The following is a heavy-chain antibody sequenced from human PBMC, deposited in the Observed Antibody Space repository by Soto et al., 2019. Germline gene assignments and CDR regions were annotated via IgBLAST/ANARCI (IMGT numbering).Heavy chain of an antibody. V-gene: IGHV3-23*01. J-gene: IGHJ4*02. Sequence: EVRLLESGGGLVQPGGSLRLSCAASGFTFSNYAVTWVRQAPGKGLEWVSTISGSGGSTYYADSVKGRFTISRDNSKNTLYLQMNSLRAEDTAVYYCAKDQGSSWYEIGYWGQGTLVTVSS. CDR1: GFTFSNYA. CDR3: AKDQGSSWYEIGY. CDR2: ISGSGGST. D-gene: IGHD6-13*01.